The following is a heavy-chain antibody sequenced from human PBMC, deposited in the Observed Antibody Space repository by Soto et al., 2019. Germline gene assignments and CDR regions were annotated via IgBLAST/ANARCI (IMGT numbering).Heavy chain of an antibody. CDR3: ARASGITIFGVVTRSSMDV. CDR2: INPNSGGT. Sequence: ASVKVSCKASGYTFTGYYMHWVRQAPGQGLEWMGWINPNSGGTNYAQKFQGWVTMTRDTSISTAYMELSRLRSDDTAVYYCARASGITIFGVVTRSSMDVWGQGTTVTVSS. CDR1: GYTFTGYY. J-gene: IGHJ6*02. D-gene: IGHD3-3*01. V-gene: IGHV1-2*04.